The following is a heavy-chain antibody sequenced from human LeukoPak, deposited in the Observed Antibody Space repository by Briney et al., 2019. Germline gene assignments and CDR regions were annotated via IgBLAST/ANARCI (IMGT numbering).Heavy chain of an antibody. CDR2: IYANGSS. D-gene: IGHD2-8*01. CDR3: ARRVFCTSPNCLRFWYFDL. J-gene: IGHJ2*01. CDR1: GASISRYF. Sequence: SQTLSLTCTVSGASISRYFWTWVRQVPGKGLEWIGYIYANGSSDYSPSLKSRVTMALDTFQSQLSLTLTSVTDADTAVYYCARRVFCTSPNCLRFWYFDLWGRGTLVTVSS. V-gene: IGHV4-4*08.